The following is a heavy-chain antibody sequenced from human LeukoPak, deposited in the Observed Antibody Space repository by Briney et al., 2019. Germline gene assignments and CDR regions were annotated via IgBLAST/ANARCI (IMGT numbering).Heavy chain of an antibody. J-gene: IGHJ4*02. CDR1: GGSISSGGYY. CDR2: IYYSGST. Sequence: PSQTLSLTCTVSGGSISSGGYYWGWIRQHPGKGLEWIGYIYYSGSTYYNPSLKSRVTISVDTSKNQFSLKLSSVTAADTAVYYCARGYCSSTSCYLADYWGQGTLVTVSS. CDR3: ARGYCSSTSCYLADY. D-gene: IGHD2-2*01. V-gene: IGHV4-31*03.